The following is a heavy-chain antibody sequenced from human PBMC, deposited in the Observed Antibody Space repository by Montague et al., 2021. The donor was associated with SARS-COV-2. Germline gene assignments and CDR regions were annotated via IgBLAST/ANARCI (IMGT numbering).Heavy chain of an antibody. J-gene: IGHJ5*01. CDR3: AHSSGVDGLPRGWFDS. Sequence: PALVKPTQTLTLTCTFSGFSLSTSGVGVGWIRQPPGKALEWLALIYWHDDKCYSPSLRKGLTITKDTSKNHVVLTLTNMDPVDTATYYCAHSSGVDGLPRGWFDSWGQGTLVTVSS. V-gene: IGHV2-5*01. CDR1: GFSLSTSGVG. D-gene: IGHD3-9*01. CDR2: IYWHDDK.